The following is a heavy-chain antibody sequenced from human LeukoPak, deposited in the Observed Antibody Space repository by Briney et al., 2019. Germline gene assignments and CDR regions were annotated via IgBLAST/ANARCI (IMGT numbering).Heavy chain of an antibody. CDR2: IDHSGST. D-gene: IGHD1-20*01. CDR1: GGSFSGYY. Sequence: PSETLSLTCAVYGGSFSGYYWRWIRQPPGKGLEWIGEIDHSGSTNYNPSLKSRVTISVDTSKNQFSLRLSSVTAADTAVYYCASRDNWNQGDYWGQGTLVTVAS. CDR3: ASRDNWNQGDY. V-gene: IGHV4-34*01. J-gene: IGHJ4*02.